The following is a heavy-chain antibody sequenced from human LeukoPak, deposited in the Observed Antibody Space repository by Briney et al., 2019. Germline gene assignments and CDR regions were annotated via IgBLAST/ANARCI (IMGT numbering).Heavy chain of an antibody. CDR1: GGSISSYY. V-gene: IGHV4-4*07. CDR3: ARRGVGPTRLYYFDY. D-gene: IGHD1-26*01. Sequence: SETLSLTCTVSGGSISSYYGSWIRQPAGKGLEWIGRIYTSGSTNYNPSLKSRVTMSVDTSKNQFSLKLSSVPAADTAVYYCARRGVGPTRLYYFDYWGQGTLVTVSS. J-gene: IGHJ4*02. CDR2: IYTSGST.